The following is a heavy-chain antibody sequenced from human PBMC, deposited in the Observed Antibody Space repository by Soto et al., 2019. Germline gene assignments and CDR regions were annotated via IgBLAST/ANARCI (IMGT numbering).Heavy chain of an antibody. J-gene: IGHJ4*02. CDR2: INGGNGDT. Sequence: ASVKVSCKASGYTFTGYAIHWVRQAPGQRHEWMGWINGGNGDTKYSQKFQGRVTITRDTSASTAYMELTSLGSEDTAVYHCARGYCSSTSCQYYFYFWGQGTRAPVSS. V-gene: IGHV1-3*01. D-gene: IGHD2-2*01. CDR3: ARGYCSSTSCQYYFYF. CDR1: GYTFTGYA.